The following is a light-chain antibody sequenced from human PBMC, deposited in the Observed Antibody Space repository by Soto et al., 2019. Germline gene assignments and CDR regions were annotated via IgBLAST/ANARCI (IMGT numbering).Light chain of an antibody. J-gene: IGKJ4*01. CDR1: QSVSSSY. V-gene: IGKV3-20*01. CDR2: GAS. CDR3: QQYGSSPKLT. Sequence: EIVLTQSPGTLSLSPGERATLSCRASQSVSSSYLAWYQQKPGQAPRLLIYGASSRATGIPDRFSGSGSGTDVTLSISILEPEDFAVYYCQQYGSSPKLTFGGGTKVEIK.